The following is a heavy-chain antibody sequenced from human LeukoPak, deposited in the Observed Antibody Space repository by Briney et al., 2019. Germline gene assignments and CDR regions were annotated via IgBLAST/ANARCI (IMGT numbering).Heavy chain of an antibody. CDR1: GFRFSTHS. V-gene: IGHV3-21*01. J-gene: IGHJ4*02. Sequence: GGSLLLSCAASGFRFSTHSMSWVRQAPGKGLEWATPISSGSSHIYYADSIKGRFTISRDNAKNSPFLQMNSLRAEDTAVYYCARDFRTQLDGYSPPYHFDYWGQGDLVTVSS. CDR2: ISSGSSHI. CDR3: ARDFRTQLDGYSPPYHFDY. D-gene: IGHD5-24*01.